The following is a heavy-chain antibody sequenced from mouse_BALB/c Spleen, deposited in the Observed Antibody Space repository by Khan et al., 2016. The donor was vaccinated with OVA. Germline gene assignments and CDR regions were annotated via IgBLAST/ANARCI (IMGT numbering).Heavy chain of an antibody. V-gene: IGHV2-6-7*01. CDR2: IWGDGST. D-gene: IGHD1-2*01. CDR1: GFSLTDYG. Sequence: QVQLKESGPGLVAPSQSLSITCTVSGFSLTDYGVNWVRQPPGKGLEWLGMIWGDGSTDYNSALNSRLSISKDNSKCQVFLKMNSLQTDDTARYYCARELRLGGFAYWGQGTLVTVSA. CDR3: ARELRLGGFAY. J-gene: IGHJ3*01.